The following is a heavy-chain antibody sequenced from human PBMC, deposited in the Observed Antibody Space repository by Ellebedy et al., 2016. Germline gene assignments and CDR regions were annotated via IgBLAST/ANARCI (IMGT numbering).Heavy chain of an antibody. V-gene: IGHV3-74*01. CDR3: AIFAGITPIVRDGLDI. J-gene: IGHJ3*02. CDR1: GFKFDNYA. Sequence: GESLKISCVVPGFKFDNYALHWVRQVPGKGLVWVSRIDPDGRSHTNYADSVYGRFTISRDNAKNTLYLQMNSLRAEDTAVYYCAIFAGITPIVRDGLDIWGQGTMVTVSS. CDR2: IDPDGRSHT. D-gene: IGHD3-10*01.